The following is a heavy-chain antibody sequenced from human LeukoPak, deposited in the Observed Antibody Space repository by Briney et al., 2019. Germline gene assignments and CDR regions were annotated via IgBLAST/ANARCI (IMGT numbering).Heavy chain of an antibody. CDR3: ARDEARYSSGYYPNWFDP. CDR1: GYTFTSYG. D-gene: IGHD3-22*01. V-gene: IGHV1-18*01. Sequence: ASVKVSCKASGYTFTSYGISWVRQAPGQGLEWMGWISGYYGYTHYAHNLQGRVTMTTDTSTSTAYMELRSLRSDDTAVYYCARDEARYSSGYYPNWFDPWGQGTLVTVSS. J-gene: IGHJ5*02. CDR2: ISGYYGYT.